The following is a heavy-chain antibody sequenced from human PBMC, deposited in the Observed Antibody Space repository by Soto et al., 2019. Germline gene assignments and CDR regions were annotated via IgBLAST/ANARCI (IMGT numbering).Heavy chain of an antibody. V-gene: IGHV3-11*01. CDR3: ASDFWSGFSGGP. J-gene: IGHJ5*02. CDR2: ISSSGSTI. CDR1: EFTFCDYY. Sequence: GCSLRLFCAASEFTFCDYYMSKLRKAPGKGVEGVSCISSSGSTIYYADSVKGRLTISRDNAKNSLYLQMNSLRAEDTAVYYCASDFWSGFSGGPWGEGTLVTVYS. D-gene: IGHD3-3*01.